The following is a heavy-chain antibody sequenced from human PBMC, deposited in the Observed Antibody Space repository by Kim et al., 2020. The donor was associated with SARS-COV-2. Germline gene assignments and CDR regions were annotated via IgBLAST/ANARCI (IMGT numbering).Heavy chain of an antibody. J-gene: IGHJ2*01. CDR3: ARASYDIYWYFDL. CDR1: GGSISSYY. Sequence: SETLSLTCTVSGGSISSYYWSWIRQPPGKGLEWIGYIYYSGSTNYNPSLKSRVTISVDTSKNQFSLKLSSVTAADTAVYYCARASYDIYWYFDLWGRGTLVTVSS. V-gene: IGHV4-59*13. D-gene: IGHD3-9*01. CDR2: IYYSGST.